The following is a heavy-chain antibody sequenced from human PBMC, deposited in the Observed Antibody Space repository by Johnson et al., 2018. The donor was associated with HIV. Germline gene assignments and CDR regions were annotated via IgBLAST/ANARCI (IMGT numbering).Heavy chain of an antibody. D-gene: IGHD6-19*01. V-gene: IGHV3-20*04. CDR1: GFTFDDYG. CDR2: ITWNGGST. J-gene: IGHJ3*02. Sequence: VQLVESGGGLVQPGGSLRLSCAASGFTFDDYGMSWVRQAPGKGLEWVSVITWNGGSTGYADSVKGRFTISRDNAKNSLYLQMNSLGADDTGVYYCARGPWLAFDIWGQGTMVTVSS. CDR3: ARGPWLAFDI.